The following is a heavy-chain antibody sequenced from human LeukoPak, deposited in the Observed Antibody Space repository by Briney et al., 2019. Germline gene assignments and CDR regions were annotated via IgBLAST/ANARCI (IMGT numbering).Heavy chain of an antibody. CDR3: ARETSQKGSHYMDV. CDR2: IYYSGST. Sequence: SETLSLTCTVSGGSISSYYWSWIRQPPGKGLEWIGYIYYSGSTNYNPSLKSRVTISVDTSKKQFSLKLTSVTVADTAVYYCARETSQKGSHYMDVWGKGTTVTISS. V-gene: IGHV4-59*01. CDR1: GGSISSYY. J-gene: IGHJ6*03.